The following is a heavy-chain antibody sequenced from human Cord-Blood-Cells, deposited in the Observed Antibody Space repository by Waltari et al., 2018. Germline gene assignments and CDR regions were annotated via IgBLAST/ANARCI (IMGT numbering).Heavy chain of an antibody. Sequence: QGLEWMGGIIPIFGTANYAQKFQGRVTITADESTSTAYMELSSLRSEDTAVYYCARDRINKLGIKGAFDIWGQGTMVTVSS. D-gene: IGHD7-27*01. CDR3: ARDRINKLGIKGAFDI. J-gene: IGHJ3*02. V-gene: IGHV1-69*01. CDR2: IIPIFGTA.